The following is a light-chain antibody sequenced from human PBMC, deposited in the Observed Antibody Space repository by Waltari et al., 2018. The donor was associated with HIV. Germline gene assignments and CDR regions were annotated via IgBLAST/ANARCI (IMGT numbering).Light chain of an antibody. V-gene: IGLV2-14*01. Sequence: QSALTQPASVSGSPGQSITISCTGTSSDVGGYTYVSWYQQLPGKAPKLMIYDVSKRPSGVSNRFSGSKSGNTASLTISGLQAEDEADYYCSSYTSSSTLVFGGGTKLTVL. CDR2: DVS. CDR1: SSDVGGYTY. CDR3: SSYTSSSTLV. J-gene: IGLJ3*02.